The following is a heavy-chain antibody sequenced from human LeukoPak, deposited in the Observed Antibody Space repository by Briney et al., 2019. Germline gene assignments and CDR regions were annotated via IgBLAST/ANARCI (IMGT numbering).Heavy chain of an antibody. CDR1: GGSFSGYY. CDR2: INHSGST. V-gene: IGHV4-34*01. D-gene: IGHD5-18*01. Sequence: SETLSLTCAVYGGSFSGYYWSWIRQPPGKGLEWIGEINHSGSTNYNPSLKSRVTISVDTSKNQFSLKLSSVIAADTAVYYCARGAANFKVDLWGQGTLVTVSS. J-gene: IGHJ5*02. CDR3: ARGAANFKVDL.